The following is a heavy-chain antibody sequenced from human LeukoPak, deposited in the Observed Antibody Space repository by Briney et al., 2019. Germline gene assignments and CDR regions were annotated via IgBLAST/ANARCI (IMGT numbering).Heavy chain of an antibody. Sequence: GGSLRLSCAASGFTFDDYAMHWVRQAPGKGLEWVSGISWNSGSIGYADSVTGRFTISRDNAKHSLYLQMNSLRAEDTAFYYCGNDSRGSYDLGHFTYWGQGTLVTVSS. CDR1: GFTFDDYA. J-gene: IGHJ4*02. V-gene: IGHV3-9*01. CDR3: GNDSRGSYDLGHFTY. CDR2: ISWNSGSI. D-gene: IGHD1-26*01.